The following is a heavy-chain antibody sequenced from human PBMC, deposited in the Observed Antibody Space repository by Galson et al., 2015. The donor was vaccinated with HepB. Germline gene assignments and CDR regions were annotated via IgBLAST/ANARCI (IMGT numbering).Heavy chain of an antibody. J-gene: IGHJ4*02. D-gene: IGHD1-26*01. Sequence: SLRLSCAASGFTFSSYSMNWVRQAPGKGLEWVSSISSSSSYIYYADSVKGRFTISRDNAKNSLYLQMNSLRAEDTAVYYCARGWGILGASVNYWGQGTLVTVSS. V-gene: IGHV3-21*01. CDR1: GFTFSSYS. CDR3: ARGWGILGASVNY. CDR2: ISSSSSYI.